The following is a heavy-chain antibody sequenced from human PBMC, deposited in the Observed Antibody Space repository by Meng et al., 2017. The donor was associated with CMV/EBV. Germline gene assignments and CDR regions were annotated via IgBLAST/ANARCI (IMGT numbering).Heavy chain of an antibody. V-gene: IGHV1-69*01. CDR2: IIPIFGTA. J-gene: IGHJ4*02. Sequence: VQLVQSGAEVKKPVSSAKVSGKASGGTFSSYAISWVRQAPGQGLEWMGGIIPIFGTANYAQKFQGRVTITADESTSTAYMELSSLRSEDTAVYYCARQLRLGELSPFDYWGQGTLVTVSS. CDR3: ARQLRLGELSPFDY. CDR1: GGTFSSYA. D-gene: IGHD3-16*02.